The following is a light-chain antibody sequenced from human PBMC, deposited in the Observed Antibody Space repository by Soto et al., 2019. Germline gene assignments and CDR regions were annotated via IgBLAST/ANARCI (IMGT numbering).Light chain of an antibody. CDR3: QSYDSGLSVV. CDR1: SSNIGAGYD. CDR2: GNT. Sequence: QAVVTQPPSVSGAPGQRVTISCTGSSSNIGAGYDVHWYQQLPGTAPKLLIYGNTNRPSGVPDRFSGSKSGTSASLAIIGLQAEDEADYYCQSYDSGLSVVFGGGTKVTVL. V-gene: IGLV1-40*01. J-gene: IGLJ2*01.